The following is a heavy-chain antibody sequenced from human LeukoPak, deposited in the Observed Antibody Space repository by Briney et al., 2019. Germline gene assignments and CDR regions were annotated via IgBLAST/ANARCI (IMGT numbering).Heavy chain of an antibody. J-gene: IGHJ3*02. D-gene: IGHD3-22*01. V-gene: IGHV3-66*02. CDR3: ARDRSLSGTRDAFDI. CDR1: GFTFSRNY. CDR2: IYTGGST. Sequence: GGXLRLSCAASGFTFSRNYMSWVRQVPGKGLEWVSVIYTGGSTYYADSVEGRFTISRDNSKNTVYLQINSLRTEDTAIYYCARDRSLSGTRDAFDIWGQGTMVTVSS.